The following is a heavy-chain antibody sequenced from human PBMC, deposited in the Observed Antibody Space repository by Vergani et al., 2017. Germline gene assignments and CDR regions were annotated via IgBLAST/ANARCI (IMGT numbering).Heavy chain of an antibody. CDR1: GFTFSSYE. Sequence: EVQLVASGGGLVQPGGSLRLSCAASGFTFSSYEMNWVRQAPGKGLEWVSYISSSGSTIYYADSVKGRFTISRDNAKNSLYLQMNSLRAEDTAVYYCASRYDSSGYYHIDYWGQGTLVTVSS. J-gene: IGHJ4*02. CDR2: ISSSGSTI. CDR3: ASRYDSSGYYHIDY. D-gene: IGHD3-22*01. V-gene: IGHV3-48*03.